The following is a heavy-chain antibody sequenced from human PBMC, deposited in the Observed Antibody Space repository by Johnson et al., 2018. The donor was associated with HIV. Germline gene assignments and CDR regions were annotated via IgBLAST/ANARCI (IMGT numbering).Heavy chain of an antibody. D-gene: IGHD3-16*02. CDR1: GFTFDEYG. J-gene: IGHJ3*02. V-gene: IGHV3-20*04. CDR2: INWNGGST. Sequence: VQLVESGGGVVQPGRSLRLSCAASGFTFDEYGMSWVRQAPGKGLEWVSGINWNGGSTGYADSVKGRYTISRDNAKNSLYLQMNSLRAEDTAVYYCARNLWGSYRHDAFDIWGQGTMVTVSS. CDR3: ARNLWGSYRHDAFDI.